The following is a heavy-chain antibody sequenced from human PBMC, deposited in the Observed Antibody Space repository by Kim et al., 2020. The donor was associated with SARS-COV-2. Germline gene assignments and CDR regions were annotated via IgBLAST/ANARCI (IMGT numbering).Heavy chain of an antibody. Sequence: GTTYAQKCQGRVTMARDTSISTAFMELSRLTSDDTAVYYCARGGPAHEFDPWGQGTLVTVSS. V-gene: IGHV1-2*02. CDR3: ARGGPAHEFDP. CDR2: GT. J-gene: IGHJ5*02.